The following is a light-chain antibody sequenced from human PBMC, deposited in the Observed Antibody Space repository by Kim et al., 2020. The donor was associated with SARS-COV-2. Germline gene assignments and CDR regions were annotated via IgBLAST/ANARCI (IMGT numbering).Light chain of an antibody. CDR1: QGISRA. J-gene: IGKJ3*01. Sequence: AIQLTQSPSSLSASVGDRVTITCRASQGISRAVAWYQQKPGKAPNLLIYGATSLQSGVPSRFGGSGYGTDFTLSISSLQPEDFATYYCQQFNDSPFTFGPGTKVDIK. CDR3: QQFNDSPFT. V-gene: IGKV1D-13*01. CDR2: GAT.